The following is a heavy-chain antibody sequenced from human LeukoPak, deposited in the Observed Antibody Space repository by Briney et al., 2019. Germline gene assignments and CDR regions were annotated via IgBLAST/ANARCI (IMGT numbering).Heavy chain of an antibody. Sequence: SETLSLTCTVSGGSISSSSYYWGWIRQPPGKGLEWIGSIYYSGSTYYNPSLKSRVTISVDTSKNQFSLKLSSVTAADTAVYYCARDRPYSGSPTRYYYYYYYMDVWGKGTTVTVSS. CDR1: GGSISSSSYY. J-gene: IGHJ6*03. CDR3: ARDRPYSGSPTRYYYYYYYMDV. V-gene: IGHV4-39*07. CDR2: IYYSGST. D-gene: IGHD1-26*01.